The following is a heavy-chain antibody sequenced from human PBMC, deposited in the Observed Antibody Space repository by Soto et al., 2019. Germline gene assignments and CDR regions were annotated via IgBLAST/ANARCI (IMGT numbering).Heavy chain of an antibody. CDR1: GYILTKLS. V-gene: IGHV1-24*01. J-gene: IGHJ6*02. CDR3: ATSSPANYYYLVDV. CDR2: FDPEDGEK. Sequence: QVQLVQSGAEVKKPGASVKVSCKVSGYILTKLSMHWVRQAPGKGLEWMGGFDPEDGEKVYAQKFQGRVTMTEDRSTDSAFLELSNLISEDTAVYYCATSSPANYYYLVDVWGQGTTVTVS. D-gene: IGHD2-2*01.